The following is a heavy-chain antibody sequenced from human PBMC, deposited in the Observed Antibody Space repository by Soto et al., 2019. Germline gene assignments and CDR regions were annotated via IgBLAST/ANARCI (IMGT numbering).Heavy chain of an antibody. D-gene: IGHD2-21*01. V-gene: IGHV4-39*01. CDR1: GGSISKSNYF. J-gene: IGHJ4*02. CDR2: ILYTGTT. CDR3: ARLGWGNGDSDY. Sequence: SETLSLTCTVSGGSISKSNYFWGWIRQAPGKGLEWIASILYTGTTSYNSSLKSRVAISVDTSKNQFSLKLNSVTAADTAVYYCARLGWGNGDSDYWGQGTLVTVSS.